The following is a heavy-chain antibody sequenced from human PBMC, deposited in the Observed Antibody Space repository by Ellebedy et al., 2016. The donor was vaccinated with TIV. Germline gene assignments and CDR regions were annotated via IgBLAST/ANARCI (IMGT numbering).Heavy chain of an antibody. Sequence: MPSETLSLTCTVSGGSISSYYWSWIRQPPGKGLEWIGYIYYSGSTNYNPSLKSRVTISVDTSKNQFSLKLSSVTAADTAVYYCARDRRWLIDYWGQGTLVTVSS. CDR3: ARDRRWLIDY. CDR1: GGSISSYY. J-gene: IGHJ4*02. V-gene: IGHV4-59*01. CDR2: IYYSGST. D-gene: IGHD6-19*01.